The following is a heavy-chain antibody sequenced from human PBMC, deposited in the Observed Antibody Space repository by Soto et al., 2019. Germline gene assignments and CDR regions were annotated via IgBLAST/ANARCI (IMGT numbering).Heavy chain of an antibody. CDR1: GGSFSGYY. CDR3: ARGGRFLEWLLHYYYYMDV. Sequence: SETLSLTCAVYGGSFSGYYWSWIRQPPGKGLEWIGEINHSGSTNYNPSLKSRVTISVDTSKNQFSPKLSSVTAADTAVYYCARGGRFLEWLLHYYYYMDVWGKGTTVTVSS. V-gene: IGHV4-34*01. D-gene: IGHD3-3*01. CDR2: INHSGST. J-gene: IGHJ6*03.